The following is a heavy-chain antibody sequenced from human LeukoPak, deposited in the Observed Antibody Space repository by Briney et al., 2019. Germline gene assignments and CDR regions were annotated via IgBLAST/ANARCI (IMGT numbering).Heavy chain of an antibody. V-gene: IGHV3-48*01. CDR3: ARMVAAYSGSYRYMDV. Sequence: PGGSLRLSCAASGFTFSSYSMNWVRQAPGKGLEWVSSISSSSSTIYYADSVKGRFTISRDNAKNSLYLQMNSLRAEDTAVYYCARMVAAYSGSYRYMDVWGKGTTVTISS. CDR1: GFTFSSYS. D-gene: IGHD1-26*01. CDR2: ISSSSSTI. J-gene: IGHJ6*03.